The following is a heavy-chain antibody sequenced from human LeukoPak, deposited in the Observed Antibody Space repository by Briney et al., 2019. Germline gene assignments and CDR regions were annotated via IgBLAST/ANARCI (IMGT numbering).Heavy chain of an antibody. J-gene: IGHJ6*03. CDR1: GGSISSGSYY. D-gene: IGHD2-2*01. CDR2: IYTSGST. V-gene: IGHV4-61*02. CDR3: ARAPMPNYYYYYMDV. Sequence: SETLSLTCTVSGGSISSGSYYWSWIRQPAGKGLEWIGRIYTSGSTNYNPSLKSRVTISVDTSKNQFSLKLSSVTAADTAVYYCARAPMPNYYYYYMDVWGKGTTVTVSS.